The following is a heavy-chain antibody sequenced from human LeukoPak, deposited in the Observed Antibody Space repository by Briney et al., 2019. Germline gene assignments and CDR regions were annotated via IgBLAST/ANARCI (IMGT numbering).Heavy chain of an antibody. D-gene: IGHD5-18*01. J-gene: IGHJ6*02. CDR1: GGSSSGYY. Sequence: SETLSLTCAVYGGSSSGYYWSWIRQPPGKGLEWIGEINHSGSTNYTPSLKSRVTISVDTSKNQFSLKLSSVTAADTAVYYCARGRQLWFQDYYGMDVWGQGTTVTVSS. CDR2: INHSGST. V-gene: IGHV4-34*01. CDR3: ARGRQLWFQDYYGMDV.